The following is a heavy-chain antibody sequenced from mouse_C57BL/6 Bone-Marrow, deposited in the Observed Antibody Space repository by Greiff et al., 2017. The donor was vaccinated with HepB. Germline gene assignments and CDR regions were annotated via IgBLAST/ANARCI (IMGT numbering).Heavy chain of an antibody. CDR2: IYPRSGNT. J-gene: IGHJ4*01. CDR1: GYTFTSYG. Sequence: QVQLQQSGAELARPGASVKLSCKASGYTFTSYGISWVKQRTGQGLEWIGEIYPRSGNTYYNEKFKGKATLTADKSASTAYMELRSLTSEDSAVYFCARLGNYAMDYWGQGTSVTVSS. CDR3: ARLGNYAMDY. V-gene: IGHV1-81*01.